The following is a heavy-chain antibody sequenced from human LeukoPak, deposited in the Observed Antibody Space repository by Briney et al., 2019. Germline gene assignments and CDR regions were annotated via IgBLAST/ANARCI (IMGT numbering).Heavy chain of an antibody. CDR1: GYTFTGYY. J-gene: IGHJ6*03. Sequence: GASVRVSCKASGYTFTGYYVHWVRQAPGQGVEGMGWINPNSGGTNYAQKFQGRVTITRDTSISTAYMELSRLRSDDTAVYYCARDPAPYYYGSGSLGRYYYYMAVWGKGTTVTVSS. V-gene: IGHV1-2*02. D-gene: IGHD3-10*01. CDR2: INPNSGGT. CDR3: ARDPAPYYYGSGSLGRYYYYMAV.